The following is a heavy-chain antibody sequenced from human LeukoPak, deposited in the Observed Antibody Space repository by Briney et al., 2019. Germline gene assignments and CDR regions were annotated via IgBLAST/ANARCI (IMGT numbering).Heavy chain of an antibody. J-gene: IGHJ3*02. CDR1: GGSISSYY. D-gene: IGHD6-19*01. CDR2: IYHSGST. CDR3: ATDLAVAVAFDI. V-gene: IGHV4-4*02. Sequence: SETLSLTCTVSGGSISSYYWSWVRQPPGKGLEWIGEIYHSGSTNYNPSLKSRVTISVDKSKNQFSLKLSSVTAADTAVYYCATDLAVAVAFDIWGQGTMVTVSS.